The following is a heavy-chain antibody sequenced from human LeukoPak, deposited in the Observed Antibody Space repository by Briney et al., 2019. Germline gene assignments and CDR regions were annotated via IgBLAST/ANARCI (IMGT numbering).Heavy chain of an antibody. CDR1: GYTFTSYG. D-gene: IGHD6-13*01. J-gene: IGHJ5*02. V-gene: IGHV1-18*01. CDR3: ARAGQQLVTYNWFDP. Sequence: ASVKVSCKASGYTFTSYGISWVRQAPGQGLEWMGWISAHNGNTNYAQKLQGRVTMTTDTSTSTAYMELRSLRSDDTAVYYCARAGQQLVTYNWFDPWGQGTLVTVSS. CDR2: ISAHNGNT.